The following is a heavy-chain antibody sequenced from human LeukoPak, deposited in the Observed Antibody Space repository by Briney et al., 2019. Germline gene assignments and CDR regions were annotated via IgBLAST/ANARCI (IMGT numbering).Heavy chain of an antibody. CDR3: ARGTYYYDSSGYYGDY. J-gene: IGHJ4*02. Sequence: GGSLRLSCAASGFTFSSYSMNWVRQAPGKGLEWVSYISSSSSTIYYADSVKGRFTISRDNAKNSLYLQMNSLRAADTAVYYCARGTYYYDSSGYYGDYWGQGTLVPVSS. D-gene: IGHD3-22*01. CDR2: ISSSSSTI. CDR1: GFTFSSYS. V-gene: IGHV3-48*01.